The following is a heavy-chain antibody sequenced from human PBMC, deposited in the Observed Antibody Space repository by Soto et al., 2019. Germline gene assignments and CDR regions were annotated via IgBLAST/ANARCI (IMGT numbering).Heavy chain of an antibody. CDR1: GFIFSDTS. CDR3: ARGSARIRVRPFDR. D-gene: IGHD3-3*01. CDR2: ISGDSRSI. V-gene: IGHV3-21*01. Sequence: EVHLIQSGGGLVKPGGSLRLSCAASGFIFSDTSMQWVRQAPGKGLEGVSAISGDSRSIYYADSVRGRFTISRDNAENSLFLQPTTLTAECRADYSGARGSARIRVRPFDRWGQGSLVTVSS. J-gene: IGHJ5*02.